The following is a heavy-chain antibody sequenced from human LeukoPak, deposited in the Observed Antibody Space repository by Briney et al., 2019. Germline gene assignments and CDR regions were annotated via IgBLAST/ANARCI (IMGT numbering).Heavy chain of an antibody. CDR2: IYYSGST. Sequence: SETLSLTCTVSGGSISSYYWSWIRQPPGKGLGWIGYIYYSGSTNYNPSLKSRVTISVDTSKNQFSLKLSSVTAADTAVYYCARDSIVVVPAAMGYYYYGMDVWGQGTTVTVSS. J-gene: IGHJ6*02. CDR3: ARDSIVVVPAAMGYYYYGMDV. D-gene: IGHD2-2*01. CDR1: GGSISSYY. V-gene: IGHV4-59*01.